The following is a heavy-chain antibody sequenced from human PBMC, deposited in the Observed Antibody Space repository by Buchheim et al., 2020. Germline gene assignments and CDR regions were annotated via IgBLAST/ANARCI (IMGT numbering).Heavy chain of an antibody. V-gene: IGHV3-13*04. CDR1: GFTFSSYD. Sequence: EVQLVESGGGLVQPGGSLRLSCAASGFTFSSYDMQWVRQVSGKGLEWVSAVGMAGDTHYSGSVMGRFTISSENAKNSVYLQMNNLRAGDTAVYYCARDPSGRGMDVWGQGTT. CDR2: VGMAGDT. J-gene: IGHJ6*02. CDR3: ARDPSGRGMDV.